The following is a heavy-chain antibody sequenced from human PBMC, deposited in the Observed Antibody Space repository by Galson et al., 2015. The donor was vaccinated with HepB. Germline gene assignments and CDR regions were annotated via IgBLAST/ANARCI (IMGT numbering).Heavy chain of an antibody. J-gene: IGHJ5*02. Sequence: SLRLSCAASGFTFSSYAMHWVRQAPGKGLEYVSAISSNGGSTYYADSVKGRFTISRDNSKNTLYLQMSSLRAEDTAVYYCVKDRGRSIIAVAGSWWFDPWGQGTLVTVSS. CDR1: GFTFSSYA. D-gene: IGHD6-19*01. CDR3: VKDRGRSIIAVAGSWWFDP. V-gene: IGHV3-64D*06. CDR2: ISSNGGST.